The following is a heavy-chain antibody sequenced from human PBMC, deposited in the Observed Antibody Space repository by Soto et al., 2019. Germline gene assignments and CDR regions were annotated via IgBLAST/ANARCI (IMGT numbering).Heavy chain of an antibody. J-gene: IGHJ4*02. CDR2: IKHDGSVQ. Sequence: ESGGGLVQPGGSLRLSCEASGFTFSGYWMSWVRQAPGTGLEWVADIKHDGSVQYYVDSVKGRLTISRDNAKKQLYLQMNGLRAEDTALYYCARAPYSNAWYRFDLWGQGTLVTVSS. V-gene: IGHV3-7*03. CDR3: ARAPYSNAWYRFDL. CDR1: GFTFSGYW. D-gene: IGHD4-4*01.